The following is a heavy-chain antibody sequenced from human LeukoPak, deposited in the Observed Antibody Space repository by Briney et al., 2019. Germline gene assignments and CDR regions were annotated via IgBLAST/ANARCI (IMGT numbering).Heavy chain of an antibody. CDR1: GFTFSDHW. CDR3: VRESHVCAN. Sequence: GGSLKLSCTASGFTFSDHWMTWVRQAPGKGLEWVSTIKGDGSHRSYGDSVRGRFTISRDNAKNSLTLEMDSLRVEDTAFYYCVRESHVCANWGQGTLVTVSS. J-gene: IGHJ4*02. V-gene: IGHV3-7*01. CDR2: IKGDGSHR.